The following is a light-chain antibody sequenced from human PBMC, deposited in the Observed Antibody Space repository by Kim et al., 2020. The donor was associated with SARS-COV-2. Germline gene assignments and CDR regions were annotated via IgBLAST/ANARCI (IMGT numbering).Light chain of an antibody. J-gene: IGLJ3*02. CDR3: QVWDGSSVV. CDR1: DIGSRS. V-gene: IGLV3-21*04. Sequence: VAPEKTARITCGGNDIGSRSVHWYQQKPGQAPVVVTYYDTDRPSGIPERFSGSNSGNTATLTISRAEAGDEADYYCQVWDGSSVVFGGGTQLTVL. CDR2: YDT.